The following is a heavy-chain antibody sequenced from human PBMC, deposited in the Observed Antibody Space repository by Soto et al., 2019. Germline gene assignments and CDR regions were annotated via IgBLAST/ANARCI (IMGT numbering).Heavy chain of an antibody. CDR1: GYTFTSYW. D-gene: IGHD3-10*01. V-gene: IGHV5-51*01. CDR3: ARRRGSDFDY. Sequence: PGESLKISCQGFGYTFTSYWIGWVRRVPGKGLEWMGVIFPVDSDARYSPSLQGQVTISVDKSISTAYLQWSSLRASDTAMYFCARRRGSDFDYWGQGTLVTVSS. J-gene: IGHJ4*02. CDR2: IFPVDSDA.